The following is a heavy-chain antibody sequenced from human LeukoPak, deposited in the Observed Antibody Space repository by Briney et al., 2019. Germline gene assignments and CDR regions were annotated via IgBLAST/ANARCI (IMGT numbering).Heavy chain of an antibody. D-gene: IGHD6-13*01. CDR3: ARGPQQLVFDY. V-gene: IGHV1-2*04. CDR1: GYTFTGYY. Sequence: GASVKVSCEASGYTFTGYYMHWVRQAPGQGLEWMGWINPNSGGANYAQKFQGWVAMTRDTSISTAYMELSRLRSDDTAVYYCARGPQQLVFDYWGQGTLVTVSS. J-gene: IGHJ4*02. CDR2: INPNSGGA.